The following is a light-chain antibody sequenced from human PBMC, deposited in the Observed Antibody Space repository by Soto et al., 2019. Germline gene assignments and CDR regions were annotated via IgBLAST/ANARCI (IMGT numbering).Light chain of an antibody. CDR2: GAS. CDR1: QSVSSSY. J-gene: IGKJ1*01. V-gene: IGKV3-20*01. CDR3: QQYGSSLWT. Sequence: IVWREGTGCRSLSPGEKATLYCRASQSVSSSYLAWYQQKPGQAPRLLIYGASSRATGIPDRFSGSGSGTDFTLTISRLEHADCAVYYCQQYGSSLWTFGQGTQVDIK.